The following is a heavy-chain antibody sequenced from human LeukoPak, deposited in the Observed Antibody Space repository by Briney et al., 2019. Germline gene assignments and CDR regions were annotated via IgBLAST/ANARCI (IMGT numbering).Heavy chain of an antibody. CDR1: GGSINSYF. J-gene: IGHJ4*02. V-gene: IGHV4-4*07. D-gene: IGHD1-26*01. CDR2: IYTGGST. CDR3: ARQEGGIVGPY. Sequence: SETLSLTCTGSGGSINSYFWTWIRQPAGKGLEWIGRIYTGGSTNYNPSLKSRVTMSVDTSKNQFSLKLSSVTAADTAVYYFARQEGGIVGPYSGQGTLVTVSS.